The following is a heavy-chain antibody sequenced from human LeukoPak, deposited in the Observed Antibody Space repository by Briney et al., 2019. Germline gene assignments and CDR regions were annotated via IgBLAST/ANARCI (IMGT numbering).Heavy chain of an antibody. CDR2: ISSSGSTI. CDR1: GFTFSDYY. Sequence: GGSLRLSCAASGFTFSDYYMSWIRQAPGKGLEWVSYISSSGSTIYYADSVKGRFTISRDNAKNSLYLQMNSLRAEDTAVYYCAKDPTRGVTPYYWGQGTLVTVSS. J-gene: IGHJ4*02. CDR3: AKDPTRGVTPYY. D-gene: IGHD2-21*02. V-gene: IGHV3-11*01.